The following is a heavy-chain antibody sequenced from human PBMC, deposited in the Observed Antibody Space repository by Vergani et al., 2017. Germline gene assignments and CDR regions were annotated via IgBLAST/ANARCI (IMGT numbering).Heavy chain of an antibody. CDR2: IRYDGSNK. V-gene: IGHV3-30*02. J-gene: IGHJ6*02. CDR1: GFTFSSYG. D-gene: IGHD5-12*01. CDR3: AKDHIGVATSGESMDV. Sequence: QVQLVESGGGVVQPGGSLRLSCAASGFTFSSYGMHWVRQAPGKGLEWVAFIRYDGSNKYYADSVKGRFTISRDNSKKTLYLQMNSLRAEDTAVYYCAKDHIGVATSGESMDVWGQGPTVTVSS.